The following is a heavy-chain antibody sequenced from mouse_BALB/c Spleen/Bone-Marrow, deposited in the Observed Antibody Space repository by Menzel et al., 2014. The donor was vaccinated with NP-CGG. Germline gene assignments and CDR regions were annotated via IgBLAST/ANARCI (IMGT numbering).Heavy chain of an antibody. CDR3: ARSHGCYPDWYFDV. V-gene: IGHV1-69*02. Sequence: VKLQESGAELVKPGAPVKLSCKASGYTFTSYWMNWVKQRPGRGLEWIGRIDPSDSETHYNQKFKDKATLTVDKSSSTAYIQLSSLTSEDSAVYYCARSHGCYPDWYFDVWGAGTTVTVSS. CDR2: IDPSDSET. CDR1: GYTFTSYW. J-gene: IGHJ1*01. D-gene: IGHD2-3*01.